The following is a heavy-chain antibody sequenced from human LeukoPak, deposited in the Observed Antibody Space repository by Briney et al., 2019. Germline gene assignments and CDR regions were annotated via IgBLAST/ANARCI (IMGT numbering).Heavy chain of an antibody. Sequence: GGSLRLSCAASGFTVSSNYMSWVRQAPGKGLEWVSVIYSGGSTYYADSVKGRFTISRDNSKNTLYLQMNSLRAEDTAVYYCARDPCSGGSCYFFDAFDIWGQGTMVTVSS. CDR2: IYSGGST. V-gene: IGHV3-66*01. CDR1: GFTVSSNY. CDR3: ARDPCSGGSCYFFDAFDI. J-gene: IGHJ3*02. D-gene: IGHD2-15*01.